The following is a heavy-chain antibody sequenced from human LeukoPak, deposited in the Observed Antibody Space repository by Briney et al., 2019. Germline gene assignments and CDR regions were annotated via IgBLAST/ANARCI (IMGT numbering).Heavy chain of an antibody. CDR1: GYSISSGYY. CDR3: ARSVLYYYDSSGYPTDY. CDR2: IYHSGST. V-gene: IGHV4-38-2*01. D-gene: IGHD3-22*01. J-gene: IGHJ4*02. Sequence: PSETLSLTCAVSGYSISSGYYWVWIRHPLGKGLEWIGSIYHSGSTYYNPSLKSRVTISVDTSKNQFSLKLSSVTAADTAVYYCARSVLYYYDSSGYPTDYWGQGTLVTVSS.